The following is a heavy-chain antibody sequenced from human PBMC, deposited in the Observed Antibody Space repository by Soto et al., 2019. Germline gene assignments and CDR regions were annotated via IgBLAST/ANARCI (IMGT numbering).Heavy chain of an antibody. J-gene: IGHJ5*02. D-gene: IGHD6-13*01. CDR2: IYYIGTT. CDR1: GDSISSSSYF. V-gene: IGHV4-39*01. CDR3: ARSGSWSFNT. Sequence: QLLLQESGPGLVKPSETLSLTCTVTGDSISSSSYFWGWLRQPPGEGLEWIASIYYIGTTYYSPSRQSRVTISVDTTTQQFSLEVTSVTAADTAIYYGARSGSWSFNTWGRGTLVTVSS.